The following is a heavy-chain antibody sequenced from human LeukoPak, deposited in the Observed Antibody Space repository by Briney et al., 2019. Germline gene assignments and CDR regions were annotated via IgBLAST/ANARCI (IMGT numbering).Heavy chain of an antibody. CDR3: ARLFSRGWEYHCVLDV. V-gene: IGHV4-39*01. D-gene: IGHD6-19*01. CDR1: GGSISTDASY. CDR2: IYYSGST. Sequence: SETLSLTCTVSGGSISTDASYWAWIRQPPGKGLEWIGSIYYSGSTYYSSSLKSRVTLSVDTSKNQFSLKMSSVTAADTAVFYCARLFSRGWEYHCVLDVWGQGTTVTVS. J-gene: IGHJ6*02.